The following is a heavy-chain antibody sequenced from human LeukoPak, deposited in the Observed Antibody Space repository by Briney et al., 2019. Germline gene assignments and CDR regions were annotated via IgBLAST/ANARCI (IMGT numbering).Heavy chain of an antibody. D-gene: IGHD2-21*01. J-gene: IGHJ5*02. CDR2: INHSGST. V-gene: IGHV4-39*07. CDR3: ARTVRVFRGGWFDP. Sequence: SETLSLTCTVSGGSISSRSYYWGWIRQPPGKGLEWIGEINHSGSTNYNPSLKSRVTISVDTSKNQFSLKLSSVTAADTAVYYCARTVRVFRGGWFDPWGQGTLVTVSS. CDR1: GGSISSRSYY.